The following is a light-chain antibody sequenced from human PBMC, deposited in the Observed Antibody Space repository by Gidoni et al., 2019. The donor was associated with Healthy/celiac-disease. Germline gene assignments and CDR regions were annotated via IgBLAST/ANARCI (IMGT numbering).Light chain of an antibody. CDR1: QSISSY. V-gene: IGKV1-39*01. Sequence: DILMTQPPSSLPASVGDRVTITCRASQSISSYLNWYQQKPGKAPNLLIDAAASLQSGVPPRFSGSGSGTDVTLTISSQQPEDVATYYCQQRYSTPGTFGQGTRLEIK. CDR2: AAA. J-gene: IGKJ5*01. CDR3: QQRYSTPGT.